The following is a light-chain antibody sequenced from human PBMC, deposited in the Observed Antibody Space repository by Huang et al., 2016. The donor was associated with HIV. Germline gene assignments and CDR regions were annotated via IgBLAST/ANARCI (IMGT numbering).Light chain of an antibody. CDR3: QQTYSSLPT. CDR2: AAS. J-gene: IGKJ5*01. V-gene: IGKV1-39*01. CDR1: QSISSY. Sequence: DIQMTQSPSSLSASVGDTVTITCRASQSISSYLNWYQQRPGKAPNLLIDAASTLQSGVPSRVIGSGSGTDFTLTISSLHPEDLATYYCQQTYSSLPTFGQGTRLE.